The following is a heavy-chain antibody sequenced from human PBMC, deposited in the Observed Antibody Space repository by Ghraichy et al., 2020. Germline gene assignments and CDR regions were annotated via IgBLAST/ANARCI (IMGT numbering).Heavy chain of an antibody. CDR2: IKQDGSEK. J-gene: IGHJ6*02. V-gene: IGHV3-7*01. CDR3: ARILGYCSSTSCHSYYYYGMDV. CDR1: GFTFSSYW. D-gene: IGHD2-2*01. Sequence: GGSLRLSCAASGFTFSSYWMSWVRQAPGKGLEWVANIKQDGSEKYYVDSVKGRFTISRDNAKNSLYLQRNSLRAEDTAVYYCARILGYCSSTSCHSYYYYGMDVWGQGTTVTVSS.